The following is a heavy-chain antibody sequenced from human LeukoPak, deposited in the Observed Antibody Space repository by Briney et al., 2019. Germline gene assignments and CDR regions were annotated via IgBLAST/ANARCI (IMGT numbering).Heavy chain of an antibody. CDR2: IKQDGSET. CDR3: ATSGHLSGTYQSDFDY. CDR1: GCTFRNYW. Sequence: GGSLRLSCAASGCTFRNYWMCWVCHAPGKGLEWAANIKQDGSETNYVDSVKGRFTISRDNPKNSLYLQMNSLRAADTHVYSFATSGHLSGTYQSDFDYGGQGTLVSVS. V-gene: IGHV3-7*01. D-gene: IGHD1-26*01. J-gene: IGHJ4*02.